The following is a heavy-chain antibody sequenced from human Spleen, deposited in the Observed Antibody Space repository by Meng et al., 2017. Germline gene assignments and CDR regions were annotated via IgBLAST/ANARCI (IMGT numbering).Heavy chain of an antibody. J-gene: IGHJ4*02. D-gene: IGHD4-11*01. CDR3: ARGPTTVAHDFDY. Sequence: VHPQPWGAARLHPSATPSLTFVVSGGSFSDYYWSWISQPPGQGLEWIGEINHSGRTNYTPSLESRATISVETSQNKLSLKLSSVTAADSAVYYCARGPTTVAHDFDYWGQGTLVTVSS. V-gene: IGHV4-34*01. CDR2: INHSGRT. CDR1: GGSFSDYY.